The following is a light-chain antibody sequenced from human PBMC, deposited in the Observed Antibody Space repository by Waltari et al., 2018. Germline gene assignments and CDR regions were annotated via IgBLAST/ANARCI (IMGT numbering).Light chain of an antibody. CDR1: KIETRS. CDR3: QVCDIRSDLYV. CDR2: YDV. J-gene: IGLJ1*01. Sequence: SYVLTQPPSVSVAPGQTATIACGGAKIETRSVHWYQQKPGQAPVLVISYDVDRPSGIPERFSGSNSGDSATLTISRVEAGDEADYFCQVCDIRSDLYVFGSGTHVTVL. V-gene: IGLV3-21*04.